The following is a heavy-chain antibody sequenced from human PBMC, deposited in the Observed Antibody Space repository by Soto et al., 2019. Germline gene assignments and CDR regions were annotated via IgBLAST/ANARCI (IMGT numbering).Heavy chain of an antibody. CDR1: GFIFTDYS. V-gene: IGHV3-11*01. Sequence: QVQLVESGGGLVEPGGSLRLSCSASGFIFTDYSMTWLRQAPGKGLEWVSYISNGDEATQYADSVKGRFSVSRDNAKKVLFLQMNSLRVDDTAVYYCARDPKRRDGYNFDSWGRGALVTVSS. CDR2: ISNGDEAT. D-gene: IGHD5-12*01. CDR3: ARDPKRRDGYNFDS. J-gene: IGHJ4*02.